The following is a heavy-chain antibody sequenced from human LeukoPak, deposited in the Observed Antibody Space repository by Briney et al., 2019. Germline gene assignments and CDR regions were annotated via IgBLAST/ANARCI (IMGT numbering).Heavy chain of an antibody. J-gene: IGHJ5*02. CDR3: ARAYPPVVVVPKQTLAGNWFDP. D-gene: IGHD2-2*01. Sequence: SETLSLTCTVSGGSISSSSYYWGWIRQPPGKGLEWIGSIYYSGSTYYNPSLKSRVTISVDTSKNQFSLKLSSVTAADTAVYYCARAYPPVVVVPKQTLAGNWFDPWGQGTLVTVSS. V-gene: IGHV4-39*07. CDR2: IYYSGST. CDR1: GGSISSSSYY.